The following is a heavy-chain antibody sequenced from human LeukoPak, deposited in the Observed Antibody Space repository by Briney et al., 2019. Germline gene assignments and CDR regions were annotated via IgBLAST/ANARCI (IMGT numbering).Heavy chain of an antibody. J-gene: IGHJ3*02. CDR3: ARVVMVRGVLMDAFDI. CDR1: VGSISSNY. Sequence: PSETLSLTCTVSVGSISSNYWSWIRQPPRKGLEWIGYIYYSGSTNYNPALESRVAISVDTSKNQFSLKLSSVTAADTAVYYCARVVMVRGVLMDAFDIWGQGTMVTVSS. CDR2: IYYSGST. V-gene: IGHV4-59*01. D-gene: IGHD3-10*01.